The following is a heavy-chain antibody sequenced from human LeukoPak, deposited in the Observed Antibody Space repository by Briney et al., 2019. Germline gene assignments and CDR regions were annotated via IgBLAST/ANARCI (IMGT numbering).Heavy chain of an antibody. V-gene: IGHV4-61*02. CDR2: IYTSGST. J-gene: IGHJ6*03. Sequence: SQTLSLTCTVSGGSISSGSYYWSWLRQPAGTGLEWIGRIYTSGSTNYNPSLKSRVTISVDTSKNQFSLKLSSVTAADTAVYYCARENSGYDSYYYYYYMDVWGKGTTVTISS. D-gene: IGHD5-12*01. CDR1: GGSISSGSYY. CDR3: ARENSGYDSYYYYYYMDV.